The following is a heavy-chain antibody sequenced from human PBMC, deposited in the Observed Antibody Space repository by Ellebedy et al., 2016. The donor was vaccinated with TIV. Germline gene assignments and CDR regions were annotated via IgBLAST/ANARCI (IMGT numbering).Heavy chain of an antibody. CDR3: TTVYRYNYDSV. J-gene: IGHJ4*02. V-gene: IGHV3-15*01. CDR2: IKSKTDGGAA. CDR1: GFTFSNAW. Sequence: GESLKISCAASGFTFSNAWMNWVRQAPGKGLAWVGRIKSKTDGGAADYAAPVKGRFTISRDDSKNTLYLQMNSLKTEDTAVYFCTTVYRYNYDSVWGQGILVTVSS. D-gene: IGHD5-18*01.